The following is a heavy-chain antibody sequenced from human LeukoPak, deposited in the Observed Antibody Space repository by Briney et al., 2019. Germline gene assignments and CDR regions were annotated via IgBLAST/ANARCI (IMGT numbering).Heavy chain of an antibody. CDR1: GFTFSSYS. V-gene: IGHV3-21*01. CDR2: ISSSSSYI. J-gene: IGHJ3*02. CDR3: ARTRYDSSVPDAFDI. D-gene: IGHD3-22*01. Sequence: GGSLRLSCAASGFTFSSYSMNWVRQAPGKGLEWVSSISSSSSYIYYADSVKGRFTISRDNAKNSLYLQMNGLRAEDTAVYYCARTRYDSSVPDAFDIWGQGTMVTVSS.